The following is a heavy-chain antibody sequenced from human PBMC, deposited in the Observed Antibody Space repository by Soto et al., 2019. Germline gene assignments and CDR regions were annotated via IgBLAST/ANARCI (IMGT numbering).Heavy chain of an antibody. D-gene: IGHD1-20*01. CDR3: ARELLVRYNWNGWFDP. CDR1: GYPFTSYG. CDR2: ISAYNGNT. Sequence: GSSVQVSCKASGYPFTSYGISWVRQAPGQGLEWMGWISAYNGNTNYAQKLQGRVTMTTDTSTSTAYMELRSLRSDDTAVYYCARELLVRYNWNGWFDPLGQGTLVTAPQ. J-gene: IGHJ5*02. V-gene: IGHV1-18*04.